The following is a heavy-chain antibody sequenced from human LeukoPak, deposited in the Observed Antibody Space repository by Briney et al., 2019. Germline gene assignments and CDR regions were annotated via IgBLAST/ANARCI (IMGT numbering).Heavy chain of an antibody. J-gene: IGHJ3*02. D-gene: IGHD3-22*01. CDR2: ISSSSSYI. V-gene: IGHV3-21*01. CDR3: ARDRTYYYDSSPEFDI. CDR1: GFTFSSYS. Sequence: GGSLRLSCAASGFTFSSYSMNWVRQAPGKGLEWVSSISSSSSYIYYADSVKGRFTISRDNAKNSLYLQMNSLRAEDTAVYYCARDRTYYYDSSPEFDIWGQGTMVTVSS.